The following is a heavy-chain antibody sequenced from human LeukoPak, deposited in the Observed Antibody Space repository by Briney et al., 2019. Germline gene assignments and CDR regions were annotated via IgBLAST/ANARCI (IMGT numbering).Heavy chain of an antibody. CDR3: AREGTYYDILTGYPLAGVRSYYFDY. Sequence: SVTLSSKASGYTFTSCGISWGRDDPRQGLALMASISAYNANTNYAQKLQGRVTMTTDTSTSTAYMELRSLRSDDTAVYYCAREGTYYDILTGYPLAGVRSYYFDYWGQGTLVTVSS. CDR1: GYTFTSCG. J-gene: IGHJ4*02. CDR2: ISAYNANT. V-gene: IGHV1-18*04. D-gene: IGHD3-9*01.